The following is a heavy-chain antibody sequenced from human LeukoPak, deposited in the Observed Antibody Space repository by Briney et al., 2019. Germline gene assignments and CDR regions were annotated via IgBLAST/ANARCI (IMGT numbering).Heavy chain of an antibody. J-gene: IGHJ6*03. CDR1: GESFTTFY. CDR2: INRTGST. Sequence: SETLSLTCAVYGESFTTFYWGWIRHTPGKGLEWFGEINRTGSTNYNPSLKSRVTISIDTSKNQFSLKHISVTAADTAVYYCARRVKVNFVGLFGEDNNYYYMDVWGKGTTVTVS. D-gene: IGHD3-10*02. V-gene: IGHV4-34*01. CDR3: ARRVKVNFVGLFGEDNNYYYMDV.